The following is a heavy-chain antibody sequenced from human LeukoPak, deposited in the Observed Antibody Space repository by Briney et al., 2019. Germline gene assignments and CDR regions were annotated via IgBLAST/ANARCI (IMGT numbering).Heavy chain of an antibody. CDR3: ATELHVVRGVPFDY. D-gene: IGHD3-10*01. CDR2: ISAYNGNT. J-gene: IGHJ4*02. V-gene: IGHV1-18*01. CDR1: GYTFTSYG. Sequence: GASVKVSCKASGYTFTSYGISWVRQAPGQGLEWMGWISAYNGNTNYAQKLQGRVTMTTDTSTSTAYMELSSLRSEDTAVYYCATELHVVRGVPFDYWGQGTLVTVSS.